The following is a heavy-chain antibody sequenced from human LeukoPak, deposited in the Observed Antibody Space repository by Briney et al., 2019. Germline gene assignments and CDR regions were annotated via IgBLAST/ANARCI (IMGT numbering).Heavy chain of an antibody. V-gene: IGHV1-2*02. J-gene: IGHJ4*02. CDR2: INPNSGGT. Sequence: GASVKVSCKASGDTFTGYYMHWVRQAPGQGLEWMGWINPNSGGTNYAQKFQGRVTMTRDTSISTAYMELSRLRSDDTAVYYCARGSVFRWFGELLFPFDYWGQGTLVTASS. CDR3: ARGSVFRWFGELLFPFDY. CDR1: GDTFTGYY. D-gene: IGHD3-10*01.